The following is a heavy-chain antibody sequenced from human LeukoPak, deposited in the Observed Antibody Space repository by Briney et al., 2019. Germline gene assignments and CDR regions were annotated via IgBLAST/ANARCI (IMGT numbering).Heavy chain of an antibody. V-gene: IGHV4-59*05. CDR1: GFIFSSYA. D-gene: IGHD2-21*02. CDR3: ARGYCGGDCYSIGAFDI. CDR2: IYYSGST. Sequence: PGESLRLSCAASGFIFSSYAMNWVRQAPGKGLEWIGSIYYSGSTYYNPSLKSRVTISVDTSKNQFSLKLSSVTAADTAVYYCARGYCGGDCYSIGAFDIWGQGTMVTVSS. J-gene: IGHJ3*02.